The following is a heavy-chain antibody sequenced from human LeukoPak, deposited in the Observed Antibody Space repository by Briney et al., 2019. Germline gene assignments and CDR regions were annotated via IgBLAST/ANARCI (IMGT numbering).Heavy chain of an antibody. Sequence: SVKVSCKASGGTFSSYAISWVRQAPGQGLEWMGGIIPIFGTANYAQKFQGRVTITADESTSTAYMELSSLRSGDTAVYYCARALLAYCGGDCYYYYGMDVWGQGTTVTVSS. V-gene: IGHV1-69*13. D-gene: IGHD2-21*02. CDR2: IIPIFGTA. CDR1: GGTFSSYA. CDR3: ARALLAYCGGDCYYYYGMDV. J-gene: IGHJ6*02.